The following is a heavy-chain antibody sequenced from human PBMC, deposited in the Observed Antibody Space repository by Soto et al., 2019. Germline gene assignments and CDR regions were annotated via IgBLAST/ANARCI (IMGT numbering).Heavy chain of an antibody. Sequence: QLQLQESGPGLVKPSETLSLTCTVSGGSISSSSYYWGWIRQPPGKGLEWIGSIYYSGSTYYNPSLKSRVTISVDTSKNQFSLKLSSVTAADTAVYYCASHRIVATILEEVTNFDYWGQGTLVTVSS. CDR1: GGSISSSSYY. CDR2: IYYSGST. J-gene: IGHJ4*02. CDR3: ASHRIVATILEEVTNFDY. D-gene: IGHD5-12*01. V-gene: IGHV4-39*01.